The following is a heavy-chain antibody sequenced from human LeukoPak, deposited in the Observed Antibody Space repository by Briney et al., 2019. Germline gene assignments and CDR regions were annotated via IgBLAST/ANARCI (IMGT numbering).Heavy chain of an antibody. V-gene: IGHV4-59*08. CDR1: GGSISSYY. D-gene: IGHD3-10*01. CDR2: IYYSGST. Sequence: PSETLSLTCTVSGGSISSYYWSWIRQPPGKGLEWIGYIYYSGSTYYNPSLKSRVTISVDTSKNQFSLKLSSVTAADTAVYYCARRPFRTYYYGSGRPTGYYFDYWGQGTLVTVSS. J-gene: IGHJ4*02. CDR3: ARRPFRTYYYGSGRPTGYYFDY.